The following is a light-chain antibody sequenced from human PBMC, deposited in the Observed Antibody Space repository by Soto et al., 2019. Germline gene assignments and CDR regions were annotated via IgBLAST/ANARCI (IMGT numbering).Light chain of an antibody. CDR1: QGISHY. CDR3: QKDNGAPRT. J-gene: IGKJ1*01. V-gene: IGKV1-27*01. CDR2: AAS. Sequence: DIQMTQSPSSLSASVGDRVTITCRASQGISHYLAWYQQKPGKVPKLLIYAASTLQSGVPSRFSGSGSGTDFTLTISSLQPEDVATYYCQKDNGAPRTFGQGTKVEIK.